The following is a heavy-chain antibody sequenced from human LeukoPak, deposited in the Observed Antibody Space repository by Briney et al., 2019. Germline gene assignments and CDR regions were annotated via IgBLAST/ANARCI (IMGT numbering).Heavy chain of an antibody. CDR3: ATGSGSSGDY. CDR2: FDPEDGET. J-gene: IGHJ4*02. V-gene: IGHV1-24*01. Sequence: PGRSLRLSCAASGFTFSSYGMHWVRQAPGKGLEWMGGFDPEDGETIYAQKFQGRVTMTEDTSTDTAYMELSSLRSEDTAVYYCATGSGSSGDYWGQGTLVTVSS. CDR1: GFTFSSYG. D-gene: IGHD1-26*01.